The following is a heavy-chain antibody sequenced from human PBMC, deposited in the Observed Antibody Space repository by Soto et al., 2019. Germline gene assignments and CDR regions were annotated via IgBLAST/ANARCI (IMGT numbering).Heavy chain of an antibody. CDR1: GFTFSTHS. CDR3: VGEVAFKLIY. D-gene: IGHD5-12*01. V-gene: IGHV3-48*01. J-gene: IGHJ4*02. Sequence: GGSLRLSCAASGFTFSTHSMNWVRQAPGKGLEWISYITSSDVTMYADSVKGRFTISRDNAKNSLYLQMNSLRAEDTAVYFCVGEVAFKLIYWGQGTLVTVYS. CDR2: ITSSDVTM.